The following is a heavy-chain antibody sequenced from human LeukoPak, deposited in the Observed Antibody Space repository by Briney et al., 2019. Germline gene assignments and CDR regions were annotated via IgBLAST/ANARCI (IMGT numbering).Heavy chain of an antibody. CDR2: ISSSSSYI. Sequence: GGSLRLSCAASGFTFSSYSMNWVRQAPGKGLEWVSSISSSSSYIYYADSVKGRFTISRDNSKNTLYLQMNSLRAGDTAVYYCAKDGGGLAARPGLSSWFDPWGQGTLVTVSS. D-gene: IGHD6-6*01. J-gene: IGHJ5*02. CDR3: AKDGGGLAARPGLSSWFDP. CDR1: GFTFSSYS. V-gene: IGHV3-21*04.